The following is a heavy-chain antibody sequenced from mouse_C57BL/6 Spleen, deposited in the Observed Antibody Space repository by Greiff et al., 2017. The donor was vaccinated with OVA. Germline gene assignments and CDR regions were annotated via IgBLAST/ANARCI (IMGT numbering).Heavy chain of an antibody. CDR2: IDPSDRYS. J-gene: IGHJ2*01. D-gene: IGHD2-5*01. Sequence: VQLQQPGAELVKPGASVKLSCKASGYTFTSYWMQWVKQRPGQGLEWIGEIDPSDRYSNSNQKFKGKATLTVDTSSSTAYMQLSSLTSEDSAVYYWARRYSNSFDYWGQGTTLTVSS. CDR3: ARRYSNSFDY. CDR1: GYTFTSYW. V-gene: IGHV1-50*01.